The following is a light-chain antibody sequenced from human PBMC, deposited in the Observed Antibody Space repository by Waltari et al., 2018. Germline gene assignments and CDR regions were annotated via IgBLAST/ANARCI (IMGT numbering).Light chain of an antibody. V-gene: IGKV3-20*01. J-gene: IGKJ2*01. CDR3: QQYGSSLPYT. Sequence: EIVLMQSPGTLSLSPGERATLSCRASQSVSSSYLAGYQQKPGQAPRLLIHGASSRATGIPDRFSGSGSGTDFTLTISRLEPEDFAVYYCQQYGSSLPYTFGQGTKLEIK. CDR1: QSVSSSY. CDR2: GAS.